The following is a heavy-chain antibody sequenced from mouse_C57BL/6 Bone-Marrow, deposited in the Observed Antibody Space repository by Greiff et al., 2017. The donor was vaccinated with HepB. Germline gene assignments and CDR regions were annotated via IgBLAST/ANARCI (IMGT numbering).Heavy chain of an antibody. V-gene: IGHV1-81*01. J-gene: IGHJ2*01. CDR2: IYPRSGNT. D-gene: IGHD1-1*01. CDR3: ANYYGSSPWYFDY. CDR1: GYTFTSYG. Sequence: VQLQQSGAELARPGASVKLSCKASGYTFTSYGISWVKQRTGQGLEWIGEIYPRSGNTYYNEKFKGKATLTADKSSSTAYIGLRSLTSEDSAVYFCANYYGSSPWYFDYWGQGTTLTVSS.